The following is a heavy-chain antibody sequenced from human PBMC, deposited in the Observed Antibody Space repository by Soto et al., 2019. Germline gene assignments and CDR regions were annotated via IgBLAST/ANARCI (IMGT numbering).Heavy chain of an antibody. V-gene: IGHV1-3*01. J-gene: IGHJ4*02. Sequence: QVQLVQSGAEVKKPGASVKVSCKASGYTFTSYAIHWVRQAPGQRLEWMGWINAGNGNTKYSQKFQDRVTITRDTSPSTGYMELSSLKFEDTAVYYCARDLGGWPDYWGQGTLVTVSS. CDR3: ARDLGGWPDY. CDR2: INAGNGNT. CDR1: GYTFTSYA. D-gene: IGHD6-19*01.